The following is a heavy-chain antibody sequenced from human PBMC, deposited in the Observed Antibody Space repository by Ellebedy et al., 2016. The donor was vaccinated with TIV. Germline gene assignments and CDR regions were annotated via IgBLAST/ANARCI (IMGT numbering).Heavy chain of an antibody. J-gene: IGHJ4*02. V-gene: IGHV3-33*01. CDR3: ARDGGATDRDY. CDR1: GFTFSSYG. D-gene: IGHD1-26*01. Sequence: GGSLRLSXAASGFTFSSYGMHWVRQAPGKGLEWVAVIWYDGSNKYYADSVKGRFTISRDNSKNTLYLQMNSLRAEDTAVYYCARDGGATDRDYWGQGTLVTVSS. CDR2: IWYDGSNK.